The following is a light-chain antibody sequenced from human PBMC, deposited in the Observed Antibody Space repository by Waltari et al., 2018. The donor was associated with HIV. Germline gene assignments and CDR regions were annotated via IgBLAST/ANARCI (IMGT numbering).Light chain of an antibody. Sequence: SYELTQTPSVSVSPGQTATITCSGDKLGDSYACWYQQKAGQSPVLVIYHDSKRPSGIPERFSGSNSGNTATLTISGTQAMDEADYYCQAWDSSAAWVVFGGGTKLTVL. J-gene: IGLJ2*01. CDR3: QAWDSSAAWVV. CDR2: HDS. CDR1: KLGDSY. V-gene: IGLV3-1*01.